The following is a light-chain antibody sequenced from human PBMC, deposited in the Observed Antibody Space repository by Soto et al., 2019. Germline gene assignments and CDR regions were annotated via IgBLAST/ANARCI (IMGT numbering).Light chain of an antibody. CDR2: SAS. CDR1: QSVSNNY. V-gene: IGKV3-20*01. Sequence: EIVLTQSPGTLSLSPGERATLSCRASQSVSNNYLAWYQQEPGHAPRLLIYSASNRATGITDRFSGSGAGTDFTLTISRLEHDDFAVYYCKQYGSSGTFGQGTKVDSK. CDR3: KQYGSSGT. J-gene: IGKJ1*01.